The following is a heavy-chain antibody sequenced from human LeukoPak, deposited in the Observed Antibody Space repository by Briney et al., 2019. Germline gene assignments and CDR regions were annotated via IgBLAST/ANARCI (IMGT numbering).Heavy chain of an antibody. V-gene: IGHV1-18*01. D-gene: IGHD6-13*01. Sequence: ASVKVSCKASGHTFSAYGISWVRQAPGQGLEWMGWISVYNGNTNYAQKVQGRVALTTDTSTSTAYMELRSLRSGDTAVYFCARDSHIAEVAYYFDYWGQGTLVTVSS. CDR2: ISVYNGNT. CDR1: GHTFSAYG. J-gene: IGHJ4*02. CDR3: ARDSHIAEVAYYFDY.